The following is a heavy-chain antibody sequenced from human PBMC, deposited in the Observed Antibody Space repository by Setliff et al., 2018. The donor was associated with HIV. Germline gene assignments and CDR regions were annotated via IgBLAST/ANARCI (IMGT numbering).Heavy chain of an antibody. CDR2: ISGSGDIT. Sequence: GGSLRLSCAASGFTLNTYAMNWVRQAPGKGLEWVSTISGSGDITFYADSVKGRFTISTDNSKGTLYLQMSSLRAEDTATYYCAHRAIRPGYYYMDVWGKGTTVTVSS. CDR1: GFTLNTYA. V-gene: IGHV3-23*01. CDR3: AHRAIRPGYYYMDV. J-gene: IGHJ6*03. D-gene: IGHD2-2*02.